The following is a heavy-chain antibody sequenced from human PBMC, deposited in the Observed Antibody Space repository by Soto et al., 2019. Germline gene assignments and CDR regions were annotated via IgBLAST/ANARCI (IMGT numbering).Heavy chain of an antibody. J-gene: IGHJ6*02. CDR3: ARDARGTRGFDEMDI. CDR2: INPNSGDT. V-gene: IGHV1-2*02. Sequence: VASVKVSCKASGYILTGYHIHWVRQAPGRGLEWMGWINPNSGDTEYAQNFQGRVTMTRDTSFNLVYMEMSGLMSDDTAVYYCARDARGTRGFDEMDIWGQGTTVTVSS. CDR1: GYILTGYH. D-gene: IGHD3-9*01.